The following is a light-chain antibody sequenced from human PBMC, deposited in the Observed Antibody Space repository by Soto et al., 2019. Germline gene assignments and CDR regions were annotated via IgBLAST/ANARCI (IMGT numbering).Light chain of an antibody. Sequence: ENVLTQSPGTLSLSPGERATLSCRASQSISSSYLAWYQQKPGQTPRLLIYHASSRATGIPDRCSGSGSGTDFTLTISRLEPEDFAVYYCQQYGDSLLTFGGGTKVAIK. J-gene: IGKJ4*01. CDR3: QQYGDSLLT. CDR2: HAS. V-gene: IGKV3-20*01. CDR1: QSISSSY.